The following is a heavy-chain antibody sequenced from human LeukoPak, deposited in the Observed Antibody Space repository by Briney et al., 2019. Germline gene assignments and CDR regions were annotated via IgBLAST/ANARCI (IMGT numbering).Heavy chain of an antibody. CDR1: GIYD. CDR3: ARDGAVEMAFFDY. J-gene: IGHJ4*02. V-gene: IGHV3-21*01. D-gene: IGHD5-24*01. CDR2: ISDNDENT. Sequence: NPGGSLRLSCAASGIYDMSWVRQAPGKGLEWVSSISDNDENTYYADSVKGRFTISRDNAKNSLYLQMNSLRAEDTAVYYCARDGAVEMAFFDYWGQGTLVTVSS.